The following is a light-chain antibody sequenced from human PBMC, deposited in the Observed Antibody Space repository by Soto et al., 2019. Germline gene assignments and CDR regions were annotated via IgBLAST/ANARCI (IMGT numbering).Light chain of an antibody. J-gene: IGKJ2*01. CDR1: QDINKF. CDR3: QQLKTYPYT. CDR2: SAS. Sequence: IQLTQSPSSLSASVGDRVTITCRASQDINKFLAWFQLKPGKAPNLLIFSASTLQSAVPSRFSGGGSGTDFTLTISSLQPEDFEPYYCQQLKTYPYTFGQGTKLEIK. V-gene: IGKV1-9*01.